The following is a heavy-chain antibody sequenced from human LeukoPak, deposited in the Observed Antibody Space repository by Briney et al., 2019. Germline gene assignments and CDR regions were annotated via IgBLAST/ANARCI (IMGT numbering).Heavy chain of an antibody. D-gene: IGHD1-26*01. J-gene: IGHJ6*03. CDR3: ARVLPGVYGRYYYMDV. CDR2: IYYSGST. Sequence: SETLSLTCTVSGGSISSYYWSWIRQPPGKGLEWIGFIYYSGSTNYNPSLKSRVTISVDTSKNQFSLKLSSVTAADTAVYYCARVLPGVYGRYYYMDVWGKGTTVTVSS. CDR1: GGSISSYY. V-gene: IGHV4-59*01.